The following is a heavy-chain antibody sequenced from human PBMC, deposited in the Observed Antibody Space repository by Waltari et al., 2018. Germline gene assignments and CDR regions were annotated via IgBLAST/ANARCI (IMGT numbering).Heavy chain of an antibody. CDR3: ALSPQQLLAFDF. CDR2: IVPILRLT. V-gene: IGHV1-69*04. J-gene: IGHJ3*01. D-gene: IGHD6-13*01. Sequence: QVQVVQAGTEVKKPGSSVRVSGKVSGDTVNTYAISWVRQAPGQGLEWMGKIVPILRLTNFSQKFRDRVTLTATTSTTTAFMDLTDLTSEDTAVYYCALSPQQLLAFDFWGQGTMVTVSS. CDR1: GDTVNTYA.